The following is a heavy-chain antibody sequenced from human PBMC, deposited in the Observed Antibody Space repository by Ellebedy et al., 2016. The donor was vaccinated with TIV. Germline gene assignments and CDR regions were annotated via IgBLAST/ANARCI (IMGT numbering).Heavy chain of an antibody. V-gene: IGHV1-2*02. CDR2: TNPNSGGT. CDR3: ARGGYYGSGNYYYYAMDV. J-gene: IGHJ6*02. Sequence: AASVKVSCKASGYTFTGYYMHWVRQALGQGLEWMGWTNPNSGGTNYAQKFQGRVTVTRDTSISTAYMELSRLTADDTAVYYCARGGYYGSGNYYYYAMDVWGQGTTVTVSS. D-gene: IGHD3-10*01. CDR1: GYTFTGYY.